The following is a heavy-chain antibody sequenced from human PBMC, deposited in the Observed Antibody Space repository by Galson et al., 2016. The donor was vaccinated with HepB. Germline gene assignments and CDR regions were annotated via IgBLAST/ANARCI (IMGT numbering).Heavy chain of an antibody. D-gene: IGHD3-10*01. Sequence: SETLSLTCTVSGGSLSNTTYYWGWIRQPPGKGLEWIGGIYYSGTTYNNPSLKNRVTMSVDTSRNQFSLSLTSVTAADTAVYYCARQSVLTGGIFLWFELIDNWGPGTLVTVSS. V-gene: IGHV4-39*01. CDR2: IYYSGTT. CDR1: GGSLSNTTYY. CDR3: ARQSVLTGGIFLWFELIDN. J-gene: IGHJ4*02.